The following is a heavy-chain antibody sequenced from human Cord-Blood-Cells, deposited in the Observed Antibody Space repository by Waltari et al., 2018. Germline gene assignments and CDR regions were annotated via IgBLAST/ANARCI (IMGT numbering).Heavy chain of an antibody. D-gene: IGHD3-22*01. CDR1: GYSFTSYW. CDR2: IYPGDSDT. Sequence: EVPLVQSGAEVKKPGESQKISCKGSGYSFTSYWIGWVRQMPGKGLEWMGIIYPGDSDTRYSPSFQGQVTISADKSISTAYLQWSSLKASDTAMYYCAKTYYYDSSGYYPYFDYWGQGTLVTVSS. J-gene: IGHJ4*02. CDR3: AKTYYYDSSGYYPYFDY. V-gene: IGHV5-51*01.